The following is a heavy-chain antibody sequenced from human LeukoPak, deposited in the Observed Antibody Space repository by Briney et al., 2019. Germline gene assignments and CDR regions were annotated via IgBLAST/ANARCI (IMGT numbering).Heavy chain of an antibody. J-gene: IGHJ4*02. CDR2: VYYTGNT. V-gene: IGHV4-39*01. CDR3: VKSGGYGLIDY. Sequence: SETLSLTCAVSGASISGSGYYLGWIRQSPGKGLEWIGNVYYTGNTYYNASLQSRVTISIDTSENQFSLRLNSVTAADTAMYYCVKSGGYGLIDYWGPGTLVTVSS. D-gene: IGHD1-26*01. CDR1: GASISGSGYY.